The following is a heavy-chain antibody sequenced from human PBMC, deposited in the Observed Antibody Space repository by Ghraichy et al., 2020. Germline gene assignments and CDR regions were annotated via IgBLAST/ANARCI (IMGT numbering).Heavy chain of an antibody. CDR2: INPNSGGT. D-gene: IGHD6-13*01. V-gene: IGHV1-2*02. CDR3: ARKYSSSWKYYYYGMDV. Sequence: ASVKVSCKASGYTFTGYYMHWVRQAPGQGLEWMGWINPNSGGTNYAQKFQGRVTMTRDTSISTAYMELSRLRSDDTAVYYCARKYSSSWKYYYYGMDVWGQGTTVTVSS. CDR1: GYTFTGYY. J-gene: IGHJ6*02.